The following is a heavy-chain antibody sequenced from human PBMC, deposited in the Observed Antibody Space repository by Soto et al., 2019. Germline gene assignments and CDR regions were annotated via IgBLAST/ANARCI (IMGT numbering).Heavy chain of an antibody. CDR1: GGSFSGHS. V-gene: IGHV4-34*12. J-gene: IGHJ5*02. CDR3: ARLDFRSGYYGGRFDP. Sequence: ASETLSLTCAVYGGSFSGHSWTWIRQSPGKGLEWIVTIFYSGTTYHNPSLKSRVTASVDRSENQFSLKLASVTASDTAVYYCARLDFRSGYYGGRFDPWGQGTLVTVSS. D-gene: IGHD3-3*01. CDR2: IFYSGTT.